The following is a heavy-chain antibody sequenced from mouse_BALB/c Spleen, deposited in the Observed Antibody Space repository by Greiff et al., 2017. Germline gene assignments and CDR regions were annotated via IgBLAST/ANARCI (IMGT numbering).Heavy chain of an antibody. CDR1: GYTFTSYY. CDR2: INPSNGGT. D-gene: IGHD1-1*01. J-gene: IGHJ4*01. Sequence: VQLQESGAELVKPGASVKLSCKASGYTFTSYYMYWVKQRPGQVLEWIGEINPSNGGTNFNEKFKSKATLTVDKSSSTAYMQLSSLTSEDSAVYYCTRNSGSSYYAMDYWGQGTSVTVSS. CDR3: TRNSGSSYYAMDY. V-gene: IGHV1S81*02.